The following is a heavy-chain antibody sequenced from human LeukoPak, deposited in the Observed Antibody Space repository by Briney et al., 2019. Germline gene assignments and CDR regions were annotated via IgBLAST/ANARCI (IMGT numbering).Heavy chain of an antibody. D-gene: IGHD5-24*01. Sequence: ASVKVSCKASGYTFTSYDINWVRQATGQGLEWMGWMNPNSGNTGYAQKFQGRVTMTRDTSTSTVYMELSSLRSEDTAVYYCARSRWSSPFDYWGQGTLVTVSS. CDR3: ARSRWSSPFDY. J-gene: IGHJ4*02. V-gene: IGHV1-8*01. CDR2: MNPNSGNT. CDR1: GYTFTSYD.